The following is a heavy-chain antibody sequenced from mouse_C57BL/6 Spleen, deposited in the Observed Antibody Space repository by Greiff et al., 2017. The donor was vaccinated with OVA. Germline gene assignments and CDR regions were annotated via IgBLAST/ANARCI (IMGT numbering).Heavy chain of an antibody. CDR2: IDPSDSYT. V-gene: IGHV1-69*01. Sequence: QVQLQQPGAELVMPGASVKLSCKASGYTFTSYWMHWVKQGPGQGLEWIGEIDPSDSYTNYNQKFKGKSTLTVDKSSSTAYMQLSSLTSEDSAVYYCARRGSSPYYYAMDYWGQGTSVTVSS. J-gene: IGHJ4*01. D-gene: IGHD1-1*01. CDR3: ARRGSSPYYYAMDY. CDR1: GYTFTSYW.